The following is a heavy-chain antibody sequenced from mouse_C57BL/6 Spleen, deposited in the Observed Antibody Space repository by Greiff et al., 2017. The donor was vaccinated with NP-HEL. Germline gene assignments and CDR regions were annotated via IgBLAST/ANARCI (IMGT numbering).Heavy chain of an antibody. J-gene: IGHJ2*01. Sequence: QVQLKESGAELVRPGASVTLSCKASGYTFTDYEMHWVKQTPVHGLEWIGAIDPETGGTAYNQKFKGKAILTADKSSSTAYMELRSLTSEDSAVYYCTKGADWGQGTTLTVSS. CDR2: IDPETGGT. CDR3: TKGAD. D-gene: IGHD6-1*01. CDR1: GYTFTDYE. V-gene: IGHV1-15*01.